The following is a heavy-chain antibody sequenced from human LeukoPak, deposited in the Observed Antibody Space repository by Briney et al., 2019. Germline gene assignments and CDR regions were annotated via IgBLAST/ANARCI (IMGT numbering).Heavy chain of an antibody. CDR2: INGSGGDT. CDR1: GFTFKNND. V-gene: IGHV3-23*01. D-gene: IGHD4-17*01. J-gene: IGHJ3*02. CDR3: GKDAYGEPYDI. Sequence: PGGSVRLSCTASGFTFKNNDMTWLRQAPGKGLKWVSVINGSGGDTYYADSVKGRFTISRANSKNTLYLQMSSLKPEDTAVYYCGKDAYGEPYDIWGQGTMVTVSS.